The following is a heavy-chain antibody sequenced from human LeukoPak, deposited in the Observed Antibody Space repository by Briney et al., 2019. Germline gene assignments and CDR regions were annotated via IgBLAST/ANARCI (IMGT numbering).Heavy chain of an antibody. CDR1: GGTFSSYA. D-gene: IGHD6-19*01. CDR3: ARDLVDSSGWYWSVLNYYGMDV. J-gene: IGHJ6*02. CDR2: IIPIFGTA. Sequence: SVKVSCKASGGTFSSYAISWVRQAPGQGLEWMGGIIPIFGTANYAQKFQGRVTITTDESTSTAYMELSSLRSEDTAVYYCARDLVDSSGWYWSVLNYYGMDVWGQGTTVTVSS. V-gene: IGHV1-69*05.